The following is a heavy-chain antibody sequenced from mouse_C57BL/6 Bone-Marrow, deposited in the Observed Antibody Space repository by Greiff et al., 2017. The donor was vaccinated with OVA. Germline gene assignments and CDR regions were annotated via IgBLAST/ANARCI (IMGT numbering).Heavy chain of an antibody. CDR1: GYTFTDYY. D-gene: IGHD2-1*01. CDR3: ARRKGIYYGNFAWFAY. CDR2: INPNNGGT. J-gene: IGHJ3*01. Sequence: VQLQQSGPELVKPGASVKISCKASGYTFTDYYMNWVKQSHGKSLEWIGDINPNNGGTSYNQKFKGKATLTVDKSSSTAYMELRSLTSEDSAVYYCARRKGIYYGNFAWFAYWGQGTLVTVSA. V-gene: IGHV1-26*01.